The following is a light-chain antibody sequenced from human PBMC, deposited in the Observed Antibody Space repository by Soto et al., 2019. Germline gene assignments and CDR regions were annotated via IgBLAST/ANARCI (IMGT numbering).Light chain of an antibody. V-gene: IGKV3-15*01. J-gene: IGKJ4*01. CDR3: QQYNNWGLS. Sequence: EIVMTQSPATLSVSPGERATLSCRASQSVSSNLAWYQQKPDQAPRLLIYGASTRATGIPARFSGSGSGTQFTLTISSLQSEESAIYYCQQYNNWGLSLGGGTKV. CDR2: GAS. CDR1: QSVSSN.